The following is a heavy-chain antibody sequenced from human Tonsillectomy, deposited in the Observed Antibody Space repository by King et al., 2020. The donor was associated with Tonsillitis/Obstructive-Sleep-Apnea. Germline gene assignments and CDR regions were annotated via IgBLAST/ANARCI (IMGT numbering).Heavy chain of an antibody. D-gene: IGHD3-3*01. J-gene: IGHJ4*02. Sequence: VQLVESGGGVVQPGRSLRLSCAASGFTFSTYAIHWVRQAPGKGLEWVAVISYDGSNKYYADSVKGRFTISRDNSKNTLYLQMNSLKTEDTAVYYCARDRNYDFWSGSYFDYWGQGTPVTVSS. CDR1: GFTFSTYA. CDR3: ARDRNYDFWSGSYFDY. V-gene: IGHV3-30*04. CDR2: ISYDGSNK.